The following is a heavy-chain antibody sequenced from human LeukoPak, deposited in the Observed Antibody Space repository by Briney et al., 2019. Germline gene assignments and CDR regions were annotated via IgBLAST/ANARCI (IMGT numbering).Heavy chain of an antibody. CDR3: ARDRAPRHIAVAGTYFDY. V-gene: IGHV1-69*05. CDR2: IIPIFGTA. D-gene: IGHD6-19*01. J-gene: IGHJ4*02. Sequence: SVKVSCKASGGTFSSYAISWVRQAPGQGLEWMGGIIPIFGTADYAQKLQGRVTMTTDTSTSTAYMELRSLRSDDTAVYYCARDRAPRHIAVAGTYFDYWGQGTLVTVSS. CDR1: GGTFSSYA.